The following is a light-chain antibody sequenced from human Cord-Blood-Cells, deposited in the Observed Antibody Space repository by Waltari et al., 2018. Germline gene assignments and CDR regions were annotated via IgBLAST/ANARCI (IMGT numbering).Light chain of an antibody. Sequence: SYELTQPPSVSVSPGQTASITYSGGILGDKYACWYQQKPGQSPVLVIYQDSKRPSGIPERFSGSNSGNTATLTISGTQAMDEADYYCQAWDSSTAVFGGGTKLTVL. J-gene: IGLJ2*01. CDR3: QAWDSSTAV. CDR1: ILGDKY. CDR2: QDS. V-gene: IGLV3-1*01.